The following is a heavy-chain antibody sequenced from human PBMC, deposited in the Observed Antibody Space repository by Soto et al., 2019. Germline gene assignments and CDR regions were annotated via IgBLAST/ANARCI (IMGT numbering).Heavy chain of an antibody. V-gene: IGHV4-31*03. CDR1: GGSITSGDYS. CDR3: ARDRGPAGVSDL. CDR2: IHSDGDT. J-gene: IGHJ5*02. D-gene: IGHD2-8*01. Sequence: SETLSLTCSVSGGSITSGDYSWSWIRKHPRKGLTWMGYIHSDGDTDYNPSLRSRLTFSVDTSANQFSLTLTSVTAADTAVYCCARDRGPAGVSDLWGQGTLVTVSS.